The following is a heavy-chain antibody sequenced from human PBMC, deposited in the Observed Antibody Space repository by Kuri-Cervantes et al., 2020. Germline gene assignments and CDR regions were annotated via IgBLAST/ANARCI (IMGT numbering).Heavy chain of an antibody. CDR3: ARDGDGYSYGLPGY. CDR2: ISDSGGST. J-gene: IGHJ4*02. V-gene: IGHV3-23*01. Sequence: GESLKISCAASGFTFSSYAMSWVRQAPGKGLEWVSGISDSGGSTYYADSVKGRFTISRDNAKNTLYLQMNSLRAEDTAVYYCARDGDGYSYGLPGYWGQGTLVTVSS. D-gene: IGHD5-18*01. CDR1: GFTFSSYA.